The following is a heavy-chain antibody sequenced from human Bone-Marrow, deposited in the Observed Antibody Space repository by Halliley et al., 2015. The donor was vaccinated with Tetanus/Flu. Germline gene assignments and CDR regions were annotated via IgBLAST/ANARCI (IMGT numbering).Heavy chain of an antibody. D-gene: IGHD6-19*01. CDR2: INQDGSEE. CDR1: GFMFDNYW. V-gene: IGHV3-7*01. CDR3: TRGGGWTSAS. J-gene: IGHJ5*02. Sequence: SLRLSCAASGFMFDNYWMNWVRQAPGKGLEWVAIINQDGSEEHYVDSVKGRFTISTDNAKNTLFLQMNGLGIEDTAVYYCTRGGGWTSASWGQGPLVTVS.